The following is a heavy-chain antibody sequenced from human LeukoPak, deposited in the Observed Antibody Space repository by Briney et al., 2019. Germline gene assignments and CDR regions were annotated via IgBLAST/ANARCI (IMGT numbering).Heavy chain of an antibody. J-gene: IGHJ4*02. CDR2: ININTGNP. CDR1: GGTFSSYA. V-gene: IGHV7-4-1*02. Sequence: ASVKVSCKAPGGTFSSYAISWVRQAPGQGLEWMGWININTGNPTYAQGFTGRFVFSLDTSVSTAYLQINSLKAEDTAVYYCTRAAGTFDYWGQGTLVTVSS. CDR3: TRAAGTFDY. D-gene: IGHD6-13*01.